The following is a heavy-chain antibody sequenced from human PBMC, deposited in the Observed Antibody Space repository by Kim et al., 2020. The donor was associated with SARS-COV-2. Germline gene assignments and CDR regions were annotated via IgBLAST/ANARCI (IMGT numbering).Heavy chain of an antibody. CDR2: IKRDGSEK. CDR3: ARCSGSSCWIFDY. Sequence: GGSLRLSCAASGFTFSSFWMTWVRQAPGKGLEWVANIKRDGSEKYYVDSVSGQFTISRDNAKNSLFLQMNSPVAEDTSVYYCARCSGSSCWIFDYWGQGTPVSVSS. CDR1: GFTFSSFW. V-gene: IGHV3-7*01. D-gene: IGHD2-15*01. J-gene: IGHJ4*02.